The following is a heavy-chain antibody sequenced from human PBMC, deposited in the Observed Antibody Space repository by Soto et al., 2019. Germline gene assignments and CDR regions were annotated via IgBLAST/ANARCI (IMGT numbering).Heavy chain of an antibody. CDR1: GYTFTNCY. CDR2: INSIGGST. Sequence: QVQLVQSGAEVKKPGASVRASCKSSGYTFTNCYLHWVRQAPGQGIGWMGIINSIGGSTTYAQMFQSRVTPTKDTSTSTFHLDLSSLRSEDTAVYYCARGSGNYYTLDYWGQGTLVTVSS. J-gene: IGHJ4*02. D-gene: IGHD1-26*01. V-gene: IGHV1-46*01. CDR3: ARGSGNYYTLDY.